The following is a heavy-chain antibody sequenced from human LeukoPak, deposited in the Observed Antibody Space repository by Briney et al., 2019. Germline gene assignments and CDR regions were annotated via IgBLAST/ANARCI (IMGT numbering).Heavy chain of an antibody. J-gene: IGHJ6*02. CDR1: GFTFSSYS. D-gene: IGHD1-26*01. Sequence: PGGSLRLSCAASGFTFSSYSMNWVRQAPGKGLEWVSSISSSSSYIYYADSVKGRFTISRDNAKNSLYLQMNSLRAEDTAVYYCARASGSYAYHYGMDVWGQGTTVTVSS. CDR3: ARASGSYAYHYGMDV. V-gene: IGHV3-21*01. CDR2: ISSSSSYI.